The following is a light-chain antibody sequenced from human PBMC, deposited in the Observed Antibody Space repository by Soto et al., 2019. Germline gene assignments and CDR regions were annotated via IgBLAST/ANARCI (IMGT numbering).Light chain of an antibody. CDR1: QNINSW. V-gene: IGKV1-5*03. Sequence: DIQMTQSPATLSVSVGDRVTITCRASQNINSWLAWYQQKPGKAPNLLIYKASSLETGVPSRFSGSGSGTEFTLTISSLQPDDFASYHCQQYKSYWTFGQGTKVDIK. CDR2: KAS. CDR3: QQYKSYWT. J-gene: IGKJ1*01.